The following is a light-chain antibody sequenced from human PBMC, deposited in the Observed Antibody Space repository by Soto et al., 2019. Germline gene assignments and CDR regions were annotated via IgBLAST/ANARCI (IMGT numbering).Light chain of an antibody. V-gene: IGKV3-20*01. J-gene: IGKJ3*01. CDR2: ASS. CDR3: QHYADSPPVFT. Sequence: DIVLTQSPGTLSLSPGDRATLSCRTSRFVSNYYVAWYQPRPGQAPRLLIYASSSRATDIPDRFSGSGSGTDFTLTISSLEPEAFAVYYCQHYADSPPVFTFGSGTKVEI. CDR1: RFVSNYY.